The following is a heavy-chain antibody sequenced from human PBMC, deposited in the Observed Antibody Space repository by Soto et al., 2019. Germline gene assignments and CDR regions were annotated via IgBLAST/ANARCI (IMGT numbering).Heavy chain of an antibody. CDR2: ISGSGGST. Sequence: SLRLSCAASGFTFSSYAMSWVRQAPGKGLEWVSAISGSGGSTYYADSVKGRFTISRDNSKNTLYLQMNSLRAEDTAVYYCAKTDRASYYDFWSGYSHFDYWGQGTLGTVSS. D-gene: IGHD3-3*01. CDR1: GFTFSSYA. CDR3: AKTDRASYYDFWSGYSHFDY. V-gene: IGHV3-23*01. J-gene: IGHJ4*02.